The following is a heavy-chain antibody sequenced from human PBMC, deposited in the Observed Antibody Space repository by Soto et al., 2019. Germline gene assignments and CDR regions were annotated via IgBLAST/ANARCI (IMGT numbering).Heavy chain of an antibody. V-gene: IGHV3-30*18. Sequence: PGGSLRLSCAASGFTFSSYGMHWVRQAPGKGLEWVAVISYDGSNKYYADSVKGRFTISRDNSKNTLYLQMNSPRAEDTAVYYCAKDRAVDDFWSMDVWGQGTTVTVSS. CDR2: ISYDGSNK. D-gene: IGHD3-3*01. CDR3: AKDRAVDDFWSMDV. J-gene: IGHJ6*02. CDR1: GFTFSSYG.